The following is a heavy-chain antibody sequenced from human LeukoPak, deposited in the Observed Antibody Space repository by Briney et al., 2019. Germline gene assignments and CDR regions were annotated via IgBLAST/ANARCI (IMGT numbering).Heavy chain of an antibody. CDR3: ARAFDHHFDY. D-gene: IGHD3-16*01. J-gene: IGHJ4*02. CDR1: GVTVSRNY. V-gene: IGHV3-53*01. Sequence: GGSLRLSCAASGVTVSRNYMTWVRQAPGKGLEWVSYIYSDGRTFYADSVKGRFTTSRDSSKNTLYFQMNSLRAEDTAVYYCARAFDHHFDYWGQGTLVTVSS. CDR2: IYSDGRT.